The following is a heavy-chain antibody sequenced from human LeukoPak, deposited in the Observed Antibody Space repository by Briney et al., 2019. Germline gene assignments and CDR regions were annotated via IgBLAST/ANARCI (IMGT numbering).Heavy chain of an antibody. D-gene: IGHD3-22*01. CDR1: GGTFNSYA. CDR2: IIPILGIA. J-gene: IGHJ4*02. CDR3: ARDSRSSGYLDFYYFDY. Sequence: GASVKVSCKASGGTFNSYAISWVRQAPGQGLEWMGRIIPILGIANYAQKFQGRVTITADKSTSTAYMELSSLRSEDTAVYYCARDSRSSGYLDFYYFDYWGQGTLVTVSS. V-gene: IGHV1-69*04.